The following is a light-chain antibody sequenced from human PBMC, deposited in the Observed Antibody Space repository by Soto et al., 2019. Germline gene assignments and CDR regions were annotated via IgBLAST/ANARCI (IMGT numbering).Light chain of an antibody. CDR3: RSYTSSSTLYV. Sequence: QSVLTQPASVSGSPGQSITISCTGTSSDVVGYNYVSWYQQHPGKAPKLMIYEVSNRPSGVSNRFSGSKSGNTASLTISGVQAEDEADYYCRSYTSSSTLYVFGTGTKLTVL. J-gene: IGLJ1*01. CDR2: EVS. V-gene: IGLV2-14*01. CDR1: SSDVVGYNY.